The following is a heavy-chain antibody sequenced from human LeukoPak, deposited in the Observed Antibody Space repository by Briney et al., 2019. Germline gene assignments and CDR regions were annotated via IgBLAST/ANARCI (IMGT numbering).Heavy chain of an antibody. V-gene: IGHV5-51*01. CDR3: ARHPYYYGSGSYFDY. CDR1: GYSFTSYW. CDR2: IYPGDSDT. Sequence: GESLKISCKGSGYSFTSYWIGWVRRMPGKGLEWMGIIYPGDSDTRYSPSFQGQVTISADKSISTAYLQWSSLKASDTAMYYCARHPYYYGSGSYFDYWGQGTLVTVSS. J-gene: IGHJ4*02. D-gene: IGHD3-10*01.